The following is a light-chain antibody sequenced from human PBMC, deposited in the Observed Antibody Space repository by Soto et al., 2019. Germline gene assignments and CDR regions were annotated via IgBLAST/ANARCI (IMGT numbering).Light chain of an antibody. J-gene: IGKJ2*01. CDR1: LTISSSY. CDR2: GAS. Sequence: EIVLTQSPGTLSLSPGERATLSCRASLTISSSYLAWYQQKPGQAPRLLIYGASSRATGIPDRFSGSGSGTDFTLTISRLEPEDFAVYYCQQYDSSPPYTFGQGTKLEIK. CDR3: QQYDSSPPYT. V-gene: IGKV3-20*01.